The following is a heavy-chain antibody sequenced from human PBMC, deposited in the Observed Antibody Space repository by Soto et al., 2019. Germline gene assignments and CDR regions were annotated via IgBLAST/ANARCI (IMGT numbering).Heavy chain of an antibody. V-gene: IGHV4-31*03. D-gene: IGHD3-9*01. CDR2: IYYSGST. CDR1: GGSISSGGYY. J-gene: IGHJ3*02. CDR3: ARVRYFDWTPNGNAFDI. Sequence: SETLSLTCTVSGGSISSGGYYWSWIRQHPGKGLEWIGYIYYSGSTYYNPSLKSRVTISVDTSKNQFSLKLSSVTAADTAVYYCARVRYFDWTPNGNAFDIWVQGTMVTVSS.